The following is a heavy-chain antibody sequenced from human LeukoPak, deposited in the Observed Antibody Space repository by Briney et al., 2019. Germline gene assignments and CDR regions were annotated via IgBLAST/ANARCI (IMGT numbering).Heavy chain of an antibody. D-gene: IGHD3-3*01. J-gene: IGHJ6*01. CDR1: GGSISSGGYS. Sequence: SETLSLTCTVSGGSISSGGYSWSWIRQPPGKGLEWIGYIYHSGSTYYNPSLKSRVTISVDRSKNQFSLKLSSVTAADTAVYYCARGRAPGPDSYYYYYYGMDVWGQGTTVTVSS. V-gene: IGHV4-30-2*01. CDR2: IYHSGST. CDR3: ARGRAPGPDSYYYYYYGMDV.